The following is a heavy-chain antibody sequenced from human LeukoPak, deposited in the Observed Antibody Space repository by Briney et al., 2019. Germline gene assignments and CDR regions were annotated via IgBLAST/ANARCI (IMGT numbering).Heavy chain of an antibody. Sequence: PSQTLSLTCAVSGGSISSGGYSWNWIRQPPGKGLEWIGYIFHSGTTYYSPSLKSRVTISVDRSKDQFSLKLNSVTAADTAVYYCARGTPIAAAGIRYGVYYFDYWGQGTLVTVSS. CDR2: IFHSGTT. J-gene: IGHJ4*02. V-gene: IGHV4-30-2*01. CDR3: ARGTPIAAAGIRYGVYYFDY. D-gene: IGHD6-13*01. CDR1: GGSISSGGYS.